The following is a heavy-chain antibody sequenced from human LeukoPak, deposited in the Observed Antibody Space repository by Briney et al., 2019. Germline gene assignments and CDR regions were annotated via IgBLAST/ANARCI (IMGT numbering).Heavy chain of an antibody. CDR2: IYHSGST. Sequence: PSGTLSLTRAVSGGSISSSNWWSWVRQPPGKGLEWIGEIYHSGSTNYNPSLKSRVTISVDTSKNQFSPKLSSVTAADTAVYYCARGGGSYARDYWGQGTLVTVSS. CDR1: GGSISSSNW. V-gene: IGHV4-4*02. J-gene: IGHJ4*02. CDR3: ARGGGSYARDY. D-gene: IGHD1-26*01.